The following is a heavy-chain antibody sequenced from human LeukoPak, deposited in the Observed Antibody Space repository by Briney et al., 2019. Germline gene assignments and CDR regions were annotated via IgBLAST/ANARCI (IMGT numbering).Heavy chain of an antibody. CDR3: ARDRIRYSHDAFDI. Sequence: PSETLSLTCTVSGGSISSYYWSWIRQPPGKGLEWIGYIYYSGSTNYNPSLKSRVTISVDTSKNQFSLKLSSVTAADTAVYYCARDRIRYSHDAFDIWGQGTMVTVST. CDR2: IYYSGST. D-gene: IGHD4-17*01. V-gene: IGHV4-59*01. CDR1: GGSISSYY. J-gene: IGHJ3*02.